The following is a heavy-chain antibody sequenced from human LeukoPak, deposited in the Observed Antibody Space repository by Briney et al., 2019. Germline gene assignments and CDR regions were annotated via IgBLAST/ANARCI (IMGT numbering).Heavy chain of an antibody. D-gene: IGHD6-13*01. J-gene: IGHJ4*02. V-gene: IGHV4-4*07. CDR2: IYTSGCT. CDR1: GGSISSYY. Sequence: SETLSLTCTVSGGSISSYYWSWIRQPAGKGLEWIGRIYTSGCTNYNPSLKSRVTMSVETSKKQFSLSMSYVTAAGPAVYYCGRDTGYSSSWGQGTLVTVSS. CDR3: GRDTGYSSS.